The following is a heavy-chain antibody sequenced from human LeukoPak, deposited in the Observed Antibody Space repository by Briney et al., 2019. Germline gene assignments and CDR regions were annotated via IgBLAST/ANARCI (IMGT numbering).Heavy chain of an antibody. Sequence: SETLSLTCSVSGVSISSYYWSWMRQPPGKGREGIGYIYYSGSTNYNPSLNSRVTISVDTSKNQFSLKLSSVTAADTAVYYCVRHRAYGFGELLLGAFDIWGQGTMVTVSS. J-gene: IGHJ3*02. V-gene: IGHV4-59*08. CDR2: IYYSGST. CDR3: VRHRAYGFGELLLGAFDI. CDR1: GVSISSYY. D-gene: IGHD3-10*01.